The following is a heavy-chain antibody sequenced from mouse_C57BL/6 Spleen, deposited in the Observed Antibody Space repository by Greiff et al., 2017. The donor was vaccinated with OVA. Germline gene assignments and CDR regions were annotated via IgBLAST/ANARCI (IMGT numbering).Heavy chain of an antibody. Sequence: QVQLKEPGAELVRPGASVKMSCKASGYTFTSYNMHWVKQTPRQGLEWIGAIYPGNGDTSYNQKFKGKATLTVDKSSSTAYMQLSSLTSEDSAVYFCARSLCDGYFDYWGQGTTLTVSS. D-gene: IGHD2-3*01. J-gene: IGHJ2*01. CDR2: IYPGNGDT. CDR3: ARSLCDGYFDY. V-gene: IGHV1-12*01. CDR1: GYTFTSYN.